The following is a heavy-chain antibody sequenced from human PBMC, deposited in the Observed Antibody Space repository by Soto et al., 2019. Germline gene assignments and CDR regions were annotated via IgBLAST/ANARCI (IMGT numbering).Heavy chain of an antibody. CDR2: IYYSGST. D-gene: IGHD3-10*01. CDR3: ARDVAHYGSGSYAFDI. CDR1: GGSISSYY. Sequence: SETLSLTCTVSGGSISSYYWSWTRQPPGKGLEWIGYIYYSGSTNYNPSLKSRVTISVDTSKNQFSLKLSSVTAADTAVYYCARDVAHYGSGSYAFDIWGQGTMVTVSS. V-gene: IGHV4-59*01. J-gene: IGHJ3*02.